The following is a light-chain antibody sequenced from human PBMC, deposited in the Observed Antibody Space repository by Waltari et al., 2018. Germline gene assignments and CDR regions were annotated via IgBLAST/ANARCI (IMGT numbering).Light chain of an antibody. CDR2: SAS. Sequence: DIQMTQDPSSLSASVGDRVTMTCRTSQSITGHLNWFQQQPGKAPKLLIHSASALQSGVPSRFSGRGSGTHFTLTISSLQPEDFATYFCQQSYITPYTFGQGTKLEIK. CDR1: QSITGH. V-gene: IGKV1-39*01. CDR3: QQSYITPYT. J-gene: IGKJ2*01.